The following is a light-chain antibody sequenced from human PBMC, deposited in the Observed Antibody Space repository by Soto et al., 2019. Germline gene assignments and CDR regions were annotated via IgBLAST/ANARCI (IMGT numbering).Light chain of an antibody. CDR1: QSVSSNY. CDR3: QQYGNSPPIT. Sequence: PRPIYSSTVDGATNACITSQSVSSNYLAWYQQKPGQAPRPLIYGASARATGIPDRFSGSGSGTYGGPTTIRLEPEEVSVYYCQQYGNSPPITFGGGTKVDI. V-gene: IGKV3-20*01. J-gene: IGKJ4*01. CDR2: GAS.